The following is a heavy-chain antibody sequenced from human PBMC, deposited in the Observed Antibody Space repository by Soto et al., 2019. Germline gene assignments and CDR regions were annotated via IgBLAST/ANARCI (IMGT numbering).Heavy chain of an antibody. CDR2: IYGTGTT. CDR1: DGSISSYY. V-gene: IGHV4-59*01. J-gene: IGHJ4*02. CDR3: AGFSTGTYLFDF. Sequence: SETLSLTCTVSDGSISSYYWSWIRQPPGKGLEWIGYIYGTGTTNYNPSLGGRVTISMDTSKNHFSLTLNSVTAADTAVYYCAGFSTGTYLFDFWGQGALVTVYS. D-gene: IGHD1-26*01.